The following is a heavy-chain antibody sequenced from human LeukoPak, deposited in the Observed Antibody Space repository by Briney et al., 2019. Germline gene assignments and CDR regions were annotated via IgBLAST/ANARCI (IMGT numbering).Heavy chain of an antibody. CDR1: GFTFSSYG. Sequence: PGGSLRLSCAASGFTFSSYGMHWVRQAPGKGMEWVSGISWNSGSIGYADSVKGRFTISRDNAKNSLYLQMNSLRAEDTAVYYCARDSYGDSGSPNWFDPWGQGTLVTVSS. J-gene: IGHJ5*02. CDR2: ISWNSGSI. CDR3: ARDSYGDSGSPNWFDP. V-gene: IGHV3-9*01. D-gene: IGHD3-10*01.